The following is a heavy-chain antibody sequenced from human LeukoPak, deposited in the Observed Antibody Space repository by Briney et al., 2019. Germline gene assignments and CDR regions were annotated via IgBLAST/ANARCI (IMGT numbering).Heavy chain of an antibody. CDR2: NHYTGST. V-gene: IGHV4-59*12. D-gene: IGHD3-3*01. J-gene: IGHJ4*02. Sequence: SETLSLTCTVFGGSISTYYWTWIRQPPGKGLEWIGYNHYTGSTNHNPSLKSRVTMSVDTSKNQFSLKLTSVTAADTAVYYCAREGGFYRPLDYSGQGALVTVSS. CDR1: GGSISTYY. CDR3: AREGGFYRPLDY.